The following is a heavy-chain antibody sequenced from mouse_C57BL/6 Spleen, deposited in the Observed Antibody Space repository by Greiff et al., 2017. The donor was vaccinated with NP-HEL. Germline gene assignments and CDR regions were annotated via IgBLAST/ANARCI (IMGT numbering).Heavy chain of an antibody. J-gene: IGHJ4*01. CDR1: GYTFTSYW. Sequence: QVQLQQPGAELVMPGASVKLSCKASGYTFTSYWMHWVKQRPGQGLEWIGEIDPSDSYTNYNQKFKGKSTLTVDKSSSTAYMQLSSLTSEDSAVYYCARNYYGSSSPAYWGQGTSVTVSS. D-gene: IGHD1-1*01. CDR2: IDPSDSYT. CDR3: ARNYYGSSSPAY. V-gene: IGHV1-69*01.